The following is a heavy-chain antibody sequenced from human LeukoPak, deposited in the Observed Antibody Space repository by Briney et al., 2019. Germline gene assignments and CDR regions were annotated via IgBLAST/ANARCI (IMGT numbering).Heavy chain of an antibody. D-gene: IGHD3-22*01. CDR3: AKDLERGVIVVALDY. Sequence: GGSLRLSCAASGFTFSSYAMSWVRQAPGKGLEWVSAISGSGGSTYYADSVKGRFTIPRDNSKNTLYLQMNSLRAEDTAVYYCAKDLERGVIVVALDYWGQGTLVTVSS. CDR2: ISGSGGST. CDR1: GFTFSSYA. V-gene: IGHV3-23*01. J-gene: IGHJ4*02.